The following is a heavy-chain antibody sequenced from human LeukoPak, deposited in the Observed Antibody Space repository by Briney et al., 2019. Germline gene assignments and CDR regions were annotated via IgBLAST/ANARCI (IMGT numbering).Heavy chain of an antibody. D-gene: IGHD3-16*01. CDR3: AREGYSSGGDFDY. Sequence: ASVKVSCKASGYTFTGYYLHWVRQAPAQGLEWMGWINPNSGGTDYAQKFQGRVTMTRDTSISTAYMELSRLRSDDTAVYYCAREGYSSGGDFDYWGQGTLVTVSS. CDR1: GYTFTGYY. V-gene: IGHV1-2*02. CDR2: INPNSGGT. J-gene: IGHJ4*02.